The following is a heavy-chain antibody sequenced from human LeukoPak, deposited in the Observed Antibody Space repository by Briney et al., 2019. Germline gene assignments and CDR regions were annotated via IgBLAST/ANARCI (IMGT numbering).Heavy chain of an antibody. CDR2: ISGSGGST. D-gene: IGHD1-26*01. J-gene: IGHJ4*02. V-gene: IGHV3-23*01. CDR1: GFTFSSYA. Sequence: PGGSLRLSCAASGFTFSSYAMSRVRQAPGKGLEWVSAISGSGGSTYYADSVKGRFTISRDNSKNTLYLQMNSLRAEDTAVYYCAKALSGSYSRGFFDYWGQGTLVTVSS. CDR3: AKALSGSYSRGFFDY.